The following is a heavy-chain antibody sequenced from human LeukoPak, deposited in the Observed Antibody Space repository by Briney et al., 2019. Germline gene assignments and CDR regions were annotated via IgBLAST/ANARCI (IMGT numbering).Heavy chain of an antibody. CDR2: IGSSGRTI. J-gene: IGHJ4*02. CDR1: GFTFSDYY. D-gene: IGHD3-22*01. Sequence: GGSLRLSCAASGFTFSDYYMSWIRQAPGKGLEWVSYIGSSGRTIYYADSVKGRFTISRDNAKNSLYLQMNSLRVEDTAVYYCARRGGHYDSSGYYYKWGQGTLVTVSS. V-gene: IGHV3-11*04. CDR3: ARRGGHYDSSGYYYK.